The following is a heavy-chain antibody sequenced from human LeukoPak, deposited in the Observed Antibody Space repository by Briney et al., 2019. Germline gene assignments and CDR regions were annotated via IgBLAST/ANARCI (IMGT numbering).Heavy chain of an antibody. CDR2: ISTSSSYI. CDR1: GFTFRSYS. J-gene: IGHJ3*02. V-gene: IGHV3-21*01. CDR3: ARDRDDWNDASDAFDI. Sequence: GGSLRLSCAASGFTFRSYSMNWVRQAPGKGLEWVPSISTSSSYINYADSVKGRFTISRDNAKNSLYLQMNSLRAEDTAVYYCARDRDDWNDASDAFDIWGQGTMVTVSS. D-gene: IGHD1-1*01.